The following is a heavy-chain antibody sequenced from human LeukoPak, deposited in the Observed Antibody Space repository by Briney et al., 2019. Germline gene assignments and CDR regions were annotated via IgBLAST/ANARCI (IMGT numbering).Heavy chain of an antibody. V-gene: IGHV3-23*01. CDR1: GFTFSSYA. D-gene: IGHD6-19*01. J-gene: IGHJ4*02. CDR3: AKAGWGTVAVWETFDY. Sequence: PGGSLRLSCAASGFTFSSYAMSGVRQAPGKGLEWVSAISGSGGGTYYADSVKGRFTISRDNSKNTLYLQMNSLRAEDTAVYYCAKAGWGTVAVWETFDYWGQGTLVTVSS. CDR2: ISGSGGGT.